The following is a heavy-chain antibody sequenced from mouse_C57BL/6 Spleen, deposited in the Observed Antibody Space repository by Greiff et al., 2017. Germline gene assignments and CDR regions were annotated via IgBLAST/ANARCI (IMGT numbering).Heavy chain of an antibody. Sequence: QVQLQQSGPELVKPGASVKISCKASGYAFSSSWMNWVKQRPGKGLEWIGRIYPGDGDTNYNGKFKGKATLTGDKSSSSAYMQLSSLTSEDSAVYFCARSQDYYYGSSPIGYFDVWGTGTTVTVSS. CDR2: IYPGDGDT. CDR3: ARSQDYYYGSSPIGYFDV. D-gene: IGHD1-1*01. CDR1: GYAFSSSW. V-gene: IGHV1-82*01. J-gene: IGHJ1*03.